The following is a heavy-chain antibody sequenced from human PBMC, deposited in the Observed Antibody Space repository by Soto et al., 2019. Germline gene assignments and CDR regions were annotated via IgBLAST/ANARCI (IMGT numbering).Heavy chain of an antibody. CDR2: IYQSGST. CDR1: GGSISSGGYS. V-gene: IGHV4-30-2*01. CDR3: SGSGYYHNIGMDV. Sequence: QLQLQESGSGLVKPSQTLSLTCAVSGGSISSGGYSWSWIRQPPWKGLEWIGYIYQSGSTYYNPSLKGRVTISIDRSENQFSLKLSSVTAADTAVYYCSGSGYYHNIGMDVWGQGTTITVSS. J-gene: IGHJ6*02. D-gene: IGHD3-22*01.